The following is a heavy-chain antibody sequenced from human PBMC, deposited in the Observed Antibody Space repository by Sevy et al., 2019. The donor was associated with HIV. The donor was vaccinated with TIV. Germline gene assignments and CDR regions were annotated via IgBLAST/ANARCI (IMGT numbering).Heavy chain of an antibody. V-gene: IGHV3-30*18. Sequence: GGSLRLSCAASGFTFSSYGMHWVRQAPGKGLKWVAVISYDGSNKYYADSVKGRFTISRDNSKNTLYLQMNSLRAEDTAVYYCAKESTNRYYDFWSGYTNYYGMDVWGQGTTVTVSS. CDR1: GFTFSSYG. CDR2: ISYDGSNK. D-gene: IGHD3-3*01. CDR3: AKESTNRYYDFWSGYTNYYGMDV. J-gene: IGHJ6*02.